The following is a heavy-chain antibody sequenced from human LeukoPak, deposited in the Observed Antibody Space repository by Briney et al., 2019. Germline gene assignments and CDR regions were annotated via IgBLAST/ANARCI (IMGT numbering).Heavy chain of an antibody. CDR1: GFTFSSHW. Sequence: GGSLRLSCAASGFTFSSHWMHWVRQAPGKGLMWVSRINSDGSTTSYADSVKGRFTISRDNAKNTLCLQMNSLRAEDTAVYYCARRDIFDYWGQGTLVTASS. D-gene: IGHD2-15*01. V-gene: IGHV3-74*01. CDR3: ARRDIFDY. CDR2: INSDGSTT. J-gene: IGHJ4*02.